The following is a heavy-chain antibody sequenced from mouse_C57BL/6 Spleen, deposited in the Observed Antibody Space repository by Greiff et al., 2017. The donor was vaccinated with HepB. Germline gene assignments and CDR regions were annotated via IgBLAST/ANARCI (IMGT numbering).Heavy chain of an antibody. CDR1: GFTFSDYY. V-gene: IGHV5-16*01. Sequence: DVKLVESEGGLVQPGSSMKLSCTASGFTFSDYYMAWVRQVPEKGLEWVANINYDGSSTYYLDSLKSRFIISRDNAKNILYLQMSSLKSEDTATYYCARGAYYDYPSDVWGTGTTVTVSS. J-gene: IGHJ1*03. CDR2: INYDGSST. CDR3: ARGAYYDYPSDV. D-gene: IGHD2-4*01.